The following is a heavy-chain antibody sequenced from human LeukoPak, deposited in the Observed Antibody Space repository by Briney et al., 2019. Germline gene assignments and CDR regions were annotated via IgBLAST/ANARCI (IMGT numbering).Heavy chain of an antibody. CDR3: ARGQRGYSYGWPYFDY. Sequence: PSETLSLTCAVSGGSISSGGYPWSWIRQPPGKGLEWIGYIYHSGSTYYNPSLKSRVTISVDSSKNQFSLKLSSVTAADTAVDYCARGQRGYSYGWPYFDYWGQGTLVTVSS. J-gene: IGHJ4*02. D-gene: IGHD5-18*01. CDR1: GGSISSGGYP. CDR2: IYHSGST. V-gene: IGHV4-30-2*01.